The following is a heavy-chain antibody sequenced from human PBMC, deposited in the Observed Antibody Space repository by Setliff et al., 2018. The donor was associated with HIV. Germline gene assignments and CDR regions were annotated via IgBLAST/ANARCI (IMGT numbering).Heavy chain of an antibody. Sequence: GGSLRLSCATSGLTFSNCGMTWVRRVPGKGLEWVSYVSGSSSPIYYADSVKGRFTISRDNAKNSLYLQMNSLRAEDTAVYYCASEAGASSGWFGYWGQGTLVTVSS. CDR1: GLTFSNCG. CDR3: ASEAGASSGWFGY. J-gene: IGHJ5*01. CDR2: VSGSSSPI. V-gene: IGHV3-48*01. D-gene: IGHD6-19*01.